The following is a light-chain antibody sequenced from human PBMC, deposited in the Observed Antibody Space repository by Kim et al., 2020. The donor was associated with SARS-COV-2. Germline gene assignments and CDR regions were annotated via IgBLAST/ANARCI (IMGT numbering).Light chain of an antibody. CDR1: QSVGSSL. CDR2: EAF. V-gene: IGKV3-20*01. CDR3: QQYGSSPYS. Sequence: LSPGDRATLARRASQSVGSSLLAWYQQKPGQAPRLLIYEAFKRVAGIPDRFSGSGYGTDFTLTISRPEPEDFAMYYCQQYGSSPYSFGQGTKLEI. J-gene: IGKJ2*03.